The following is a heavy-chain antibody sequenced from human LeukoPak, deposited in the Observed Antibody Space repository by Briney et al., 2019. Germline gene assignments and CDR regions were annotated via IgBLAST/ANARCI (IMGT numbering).Heavy chain of an antibody. CDR3: ARDSPVNLETYWYFDL. D-gene: IGHD1-1*01. Sequence: PSETLSLTSTVSGGSISSYYWSWIRQPPGKGLEWIGYIYFSGSTNYNPYLKSRVTISVDTSKNQFSLKLSSVTAADTAVYYCARDSPVNLETYWYFDLWGRGTLVTVSS. J-gene: IGHJ2*01. V-gene: IGHV4-59*01. CDR1: GGSISSYY. CDR2: IYFSGST.